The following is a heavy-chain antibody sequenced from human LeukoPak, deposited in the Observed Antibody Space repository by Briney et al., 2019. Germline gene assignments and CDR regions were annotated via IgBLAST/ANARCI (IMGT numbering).Heavy chain of an antibody. J-gene: IGHJ5*02. Sequence: GGSLRLSCAASGFTFSTYSIDWVRQAPGKGLEWISYISSSSSTIDSADSVKGRFTISRDNARNSVYLQMNSLRAEDTAVYYCARVHTSSYAADLWGQGTLVTVSS. V-gene: IGHV3-48*04. D-gene: IGHD3-22*01. CDR3: ARVHTSSYAADL. CDR2: ISSSSSTI. CDR1: GFTFSTYS.